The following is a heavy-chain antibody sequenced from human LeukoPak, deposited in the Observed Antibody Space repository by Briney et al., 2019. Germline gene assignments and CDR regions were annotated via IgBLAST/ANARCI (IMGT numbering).Heavy chain of an antibody. CDR3: TTDISMIVVVITY. D-gene: IGHD3-22*01. CDR2: IKSKTDGGTT. Sequence: GGSLRLSCVASVFTSSNAWMSWVRQAPGKGLEWVGRIKSKTDGGTTDYAAPVKGRFTISRDDSKNTLYLQMNSLKTEDTAVYYCTTDISMIVVVITYWGQGTLVTVSS. V-gene: IGHV3-15*01. CDR1: VFTSSNAW. J-gene: IGHJ4*02.